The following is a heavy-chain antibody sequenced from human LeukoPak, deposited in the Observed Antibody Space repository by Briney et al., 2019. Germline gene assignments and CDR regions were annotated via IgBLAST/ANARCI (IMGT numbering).Heavy chain of an antibody. D-gene: IGHD2-15*01. V-gene: IGHV4-59*01. J-gene: IGHJ5*02. Sequence: SETLSLTCTVSGGSISSYYWSWIRQPPGKGLEWIGYIYYSGSTNYNPSLKSRVTISVDTSKNQFSLKLSSVTAADTAVYYCARGRGCSGGSCHSNWFDPWGQGTPVTVSS. CDR1: GGSISSYY. CDR2: IYYSGST. CDR3: ARGRGCSGGSCHSNWFDP.